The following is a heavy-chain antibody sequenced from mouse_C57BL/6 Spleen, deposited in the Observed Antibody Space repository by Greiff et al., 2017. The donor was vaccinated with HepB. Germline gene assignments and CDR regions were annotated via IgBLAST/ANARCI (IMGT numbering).Heavy chain of an antibody. J-gene: IGHJ1*03. CDR3: ARRGLLWYFDV. CDR1: GYTFTSYW. D-gene: IGHD2-1*01. CDR2: IDPNSGGT. Sequence: VQLQQPGAELVKPGASVKLSCKASGYTFTSYWMHWVKQRPGRGVEWIGRIDPNSGGTKYNEKFKSKATLTVDKPSSTAYMQLSSLTSEDSAVYYCARRGLLWYFDVWGTGTTVTVSS. V-gene: IGHV1-72*01.